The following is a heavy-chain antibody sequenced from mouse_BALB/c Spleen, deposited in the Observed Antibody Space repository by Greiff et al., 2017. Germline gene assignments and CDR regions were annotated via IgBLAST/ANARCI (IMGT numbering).Heavy chain of an antibody. CDR1: GNSITSDYA. V-gene: IGHV3-2*02. CDR3: ARGSYWYFDV. CDR2: ISYSGST. J-gene: IGHJ1*01. Sequence: EVQLQESGPGLVKPSQSLSLTCTVTGNSITSDYAWNWIRQFPGNKLEWMGYISYSGSTSYNPSLKSRISITRDTSKNQFFLQLNSVTTEDTATYYCARGSYWYFDVWGAGTTVTVSS.